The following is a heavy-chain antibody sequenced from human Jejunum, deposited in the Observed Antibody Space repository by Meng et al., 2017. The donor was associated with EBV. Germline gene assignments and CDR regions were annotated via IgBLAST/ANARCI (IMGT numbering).Heavy chain of an antibody. D-gene: IGHD5/OR15-5a*01. V-gene: IGHV4-39*07. J-gene: IGHJ5*01. CDR1: GGSISSGSHY. Sequence: HLQLQESGPGLVNPSETLSPTCTASGGSISSGSHYLGWIRQPPGKGLEWIGSVYYGGSTDYNPSLKSRVTISVDTSKNQFSLKLSSVTAADTAVYFCARDMSPNWFYFWGQGALVTVSS. CDR3: ARDMSPNWFYF. CDR2: VYYGGST.